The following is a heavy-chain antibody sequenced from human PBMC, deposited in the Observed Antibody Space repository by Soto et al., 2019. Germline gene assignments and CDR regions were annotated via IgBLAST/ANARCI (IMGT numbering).Heavy chain of an antibody. J-gene: IGHJ3*02. CDR2: IIPIFGTA. CDR1: GGTFSSYA. D-gene: IGHD3-22*01. Sequence: SVKVSCKASGGTFSSYAISWVRQAPGQGLEWMGGIIPIFGTANYAQKFRGRVTITADESTSTAYMELSSLRSEDTAVYYCARARYYDSSGYYVSDAFDIWGPGTMVTVSS. CDR3: ARARYYDSSGYYVSDAFDI. V-gene: IGHV1-69*13.